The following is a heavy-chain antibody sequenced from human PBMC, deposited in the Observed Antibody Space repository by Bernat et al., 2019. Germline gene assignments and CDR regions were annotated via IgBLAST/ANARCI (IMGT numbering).Heavy chain of an antibody. CDR1: GFTFSDYY. CDR2: ISSNGDST. V-gene: IGHV3-64*03. J-gene: IGHJ4*02. Sequence: VQLVESGGGLVKPGGSLRLSCAASGFTFSDYYMSWIRQAPGKGLEYVSGISSNGDSTHYVDSVKGRFTISRDNSKSMLYVQMSSLRVEDTAVYYCVSDVLYWGQGALVTVSP. CDR3: VSDVLY.